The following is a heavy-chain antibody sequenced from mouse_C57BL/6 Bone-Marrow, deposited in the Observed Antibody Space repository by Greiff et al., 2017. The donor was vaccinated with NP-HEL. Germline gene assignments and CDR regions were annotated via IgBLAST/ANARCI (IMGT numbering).Heavy chain of an antibody. CDR2: IYPRDGST. Sequence: VKLQESGPELVKPGASVKLSCKASGYTFTSYDINWVKQRPRQGLEWIGWIYPRDGSTKYNEKFKGKATLTVDTSSSTAYMELHSLTSEDSAVYFCACSSYWFAYWGQGTLVTVSA. V-gene: IGHV1-85*01. CDR1: GYTFTSYD. CDR3: ACSSYWFAY. J-gene: IGHJ3*01. D-gene: IGHD1-1*01.